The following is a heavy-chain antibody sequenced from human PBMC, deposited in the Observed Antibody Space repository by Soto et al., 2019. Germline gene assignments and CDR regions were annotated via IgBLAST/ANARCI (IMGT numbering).Heavy chain of an antibody. Sequence: QVQLVESGGGVVQPGRSLRLSCAASGFTFSSYAMHWVRQAPGKGLEWVAVISYDGSNKYYADSVKGRFTISRDNSKNTLYLKRNSLRAGDTAVYYCARARGKNDYGMDVWGQGTTVTVSS. D-gene: IGHD3-10*01. V-gene: IGHV3-30-3*01. CDR1: GFTFSSYA. J-gene: IGHJ6*02. CDR2: ISYDGSNK. CDR3: ARARGKNDYGMDV.